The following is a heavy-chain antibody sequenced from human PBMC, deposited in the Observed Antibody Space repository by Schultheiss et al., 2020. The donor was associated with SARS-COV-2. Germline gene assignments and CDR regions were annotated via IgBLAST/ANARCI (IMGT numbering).Heavy chain of an antibody. CDR3: AREERAIVVVVAATFDP. V-gene: IGHV4-38-2*02. J-gene: IGHJ5*02. CDR1: AGSFSDYY. CDR2: IYHSGST. D-gene: IGHD2-15*01. Sequence: SQTLSLTCAVSAGSFSDYYWGWIRQPPGKGLEWIGSIYHSGSTYYNPSLKSRVTISVDTSKNQFSLKLSSVTAADTAVYYCAREERAIVVVVAATFDPWGQGTLVTVSS.